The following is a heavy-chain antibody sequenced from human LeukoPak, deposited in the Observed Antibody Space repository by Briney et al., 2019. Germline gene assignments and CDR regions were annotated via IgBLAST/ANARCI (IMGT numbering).Heavy chain of an antibody. CDR1: GGSISSSSYY. J-gene: IGHJ4*02. D-gene: IGHD2-15*01. CDR2: IYYSGST. Sequence: SETLSLTCTVSGGSISSSSYYWGWIRQPPGKGLEWIGSIYYSGSTYYNPSLKSRVTISVDTSKNQFSLKLSSVTAADTAVYYCARGYSFSTGPNQKLYYFDYWGQGTLVTVSS. V-gene: IGHV4-39*07. CDR3: ARGYSFSTGPNQKLYYFDY.